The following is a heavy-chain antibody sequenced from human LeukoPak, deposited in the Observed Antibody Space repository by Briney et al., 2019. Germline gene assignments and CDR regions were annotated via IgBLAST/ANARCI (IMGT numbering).Heavy chain of an antibody. Sequence: SETLSLTCTVSGGSISSSSYYWAWIRQPPGKGLEWIGSIHYSGSTYYNPSLQSRVTISIDTSKNQFSLKLRFVTAADTAVYYCARVRCGGGSCPYYYYYYYMDVWGKGTTVTVSS. V-gene: IGHV4-39*07. CDR3: ARVRCGGGSCPYYYYYYYMDV. CDR1: GGSISSSSYY. CDR2: IHYSGST. D-gene: IGHD2-15*01. J-gene: IGHJ6*03.